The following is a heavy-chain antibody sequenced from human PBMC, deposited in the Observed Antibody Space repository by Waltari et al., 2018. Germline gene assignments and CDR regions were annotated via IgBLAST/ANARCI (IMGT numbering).Heavy chain of an antibody. CDR2: VDPEEGET. CDR3: ATAPYYDFWSGYSNWFDP. D-gene: IGHD3-3*01. V-gene: IGHV1-69-2*01. Sequence: EVQLVQSGAEVKKPGATVKISCKASGYTFTDYYMHWVQQAPGKGLEWMGRVDPEEGETIYAEKFQGRVTITADTSTDTAYMELSSLRSEDTAVYYCATAPYYDFWSGYSNWFDPWGQGTLVTVSS. CDR1: GYTFTDYY. J-gene: IGHJ5*02.